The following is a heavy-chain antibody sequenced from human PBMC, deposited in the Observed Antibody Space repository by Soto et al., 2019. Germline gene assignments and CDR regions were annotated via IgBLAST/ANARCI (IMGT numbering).Heavy chain of an antibody. D-gene: IGHD2-21*01. V-gene: IGHV1-69*13. CDR1: GRTFSLYA. CDR3: ARDLRWLTTHYYYYGMDV. CDR2: IIPIFGTA. Sequence: SVRVSCTASGRTFSLYALSCLRQAPGQGLEWMGGIIPIFGTANYAQKFQGRVTITADESTSTAYMELSSLRSEDTAVYYCARDLRWLTTHYYYYGMDVWGQGTTVTVSS. J-gene: IGHJ6*02.